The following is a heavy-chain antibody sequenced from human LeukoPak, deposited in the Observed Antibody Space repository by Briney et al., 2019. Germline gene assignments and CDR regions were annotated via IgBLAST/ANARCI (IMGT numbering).Heavy chain of an antibody. D-gene: IGHD3-10*01. V-gene: IGHV1-2*02. CDR2: INPNSGGT. CDR3: ARDHILWFGGPYYFDY. Sequence: GASVKVSCKASGYTFTGYYMHWVRQAPGQGLEWMGWINPNSGGTNYAQKFQGRVTMTRDTSISTAYMELSRLRSDDTAVYYCARDHILWFGGPYYFDYWGQGTLVTVSS. J-gene: IGHJ4*02. CDR1: GYTFTGYY.